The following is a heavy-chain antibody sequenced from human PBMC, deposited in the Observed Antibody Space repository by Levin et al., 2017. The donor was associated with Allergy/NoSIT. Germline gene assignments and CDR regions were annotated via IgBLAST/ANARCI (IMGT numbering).Heavy chain of an antibody. CDR3: ARDPGYNWNDVGYFDY. CDR2: ISSSSSYI. Sequence: GESLKISCAASGFTFSSYSMNWVRQAPGKGLEWVSSISSSSSYIYYADSVKGRFTISRDNAKNSLYLQMNSLRAEDTAVYYCARDPGYNWNDVGYFDYWGQGTLVTVSS. V-gene: IGHV3-21*01. D-gene: IGHD1-20*01. CDR1: GFTFSSYS. J-gene: IGHJ4*02.